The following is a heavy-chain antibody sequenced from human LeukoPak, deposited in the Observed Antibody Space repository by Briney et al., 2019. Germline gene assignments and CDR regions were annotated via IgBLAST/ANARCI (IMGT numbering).Heavy chain of an antibody. CDR3: ARGGFGFGELVPSDWFDP. D-gene: IGHD3-10*01. J-gene: IGHJ5*02. V-gene: IGHV4-34*01. Sequence: SETLSLTCAVYGGSFSGYYWSWIRQPPGKGLEWIGEINHSGSTNYNPSLKSRVTISVDTSKNQFSLKLRSVTAADTAVYYCARGGFGFGELVPSDWFDPWGQGTLVTVSS. CDR1: GGSFSGYY. CDR2: INHSGST.